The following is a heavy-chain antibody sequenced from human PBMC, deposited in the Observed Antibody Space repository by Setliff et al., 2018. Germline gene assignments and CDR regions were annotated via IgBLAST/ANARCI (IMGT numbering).Heavy chain of an antibody. CDR3: ARGQDYYDPSGYYKLGY. J-gene: IGHJ4*02. V-gene: IGHV4-34*01. CDR2: INHDGGS. Sequence: SETRSLTCAVYGESLRGYYWTWIRQSPGKGLEWIGEINHDGGSNYNPSLKSRVTMSIDMSEKQFSLKLRSVTVADTAVYYCARGQDYYDPSGYYKLGYWGPGTLVTVSS. CDR1: GESLRGYY. D-gene: IGHD3-22*01.